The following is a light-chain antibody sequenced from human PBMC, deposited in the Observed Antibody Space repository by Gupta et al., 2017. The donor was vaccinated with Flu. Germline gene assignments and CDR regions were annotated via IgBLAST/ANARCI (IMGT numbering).Light chain of an antibody. CDR2: GAS. J-gene: IGKJ4*01. CDR3: QQYGSSPVT. CDR1: QSVSSSY. Sequence: EIVLTQSPGTLSLSPGERATLSCRASQSVSSSYLAWYQQKPGQAPRLLISGASNRATGIPDRFSGSGSGTDFTLTISRLEPEDFAVYYCQQYGSSPVTFGGGTKVEIK. V-gene: IGKV3-20*01.